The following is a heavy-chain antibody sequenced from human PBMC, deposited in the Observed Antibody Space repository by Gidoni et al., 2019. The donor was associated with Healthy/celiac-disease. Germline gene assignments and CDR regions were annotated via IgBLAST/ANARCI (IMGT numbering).Heavy chain of an antibody. Sequence: EVQLLESGGGLVQPGGSLRLSCAASGFTFSRYAMSWVRQAPGKGLEWVSAISGSGGSTYYADTVKGRLTISRDNSKNTLYLQMNSLRAEDTAVYCCAKDPSPHYYDSSGYPFDYWGQGTLVTVSS. J-gene: IGHJ4*02. D-gene: IGHD3-22*01. CDR2: ISGSGGST. CDR3: AKDPSPHYYDSSGYPFDY. V-gene: IGHV3-23*01. CDR1: GFTFSRYA.